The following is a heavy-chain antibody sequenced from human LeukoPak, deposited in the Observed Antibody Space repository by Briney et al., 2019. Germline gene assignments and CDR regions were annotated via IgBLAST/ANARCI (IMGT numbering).Heavy chain of an antibody. V-gene: IGHV1-18*01. CDR3: ARARTYYDLLTGYSKPNFFDY. J-gene: IGHJ4*02. CDR1: GYTFTSYG. Sequence: ASVKVSCKASGYTFTSYGISWVRQAPGQGLEWMGWISAYNGNTNYAQKLQGRVTMTTDTSTSTAYMELRSLRSDDTAVYYCARARTYYDLLTGYSKPNFFDYWGQGTLVTVSS. D-gene: IGHD3-9*01. CDR2: ISAYNGNT.